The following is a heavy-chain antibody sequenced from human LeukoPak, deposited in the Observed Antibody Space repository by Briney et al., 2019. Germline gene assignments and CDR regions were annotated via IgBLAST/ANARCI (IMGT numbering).Heavy chain of an antibody. CDR3: ARAGYCSGGSCYGSDY. CDR2: ISDSSTLT. Sequence: GGSLRLSCAASGFTFSSFGMNWVRQAPGKGLEWVSYISDSSTLTDYADSVKGRFTISRDNSKNTLYLQMDSLRAEDTAVYYCARAGYCSGGSCYGSDYWGQGTLVSVSS. J-gene: IGHJ4*02. D-gene: IGHD2-15*01. CDR1: GFTFSSFG. V-gene: IGHV3-48*01.